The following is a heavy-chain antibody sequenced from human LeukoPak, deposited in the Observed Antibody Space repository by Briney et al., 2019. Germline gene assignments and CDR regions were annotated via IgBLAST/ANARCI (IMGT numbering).Heavy chain of an antibody. CDR1: GFTFSSYS. CDR3: ASFSRRSYDCTY. V-gene: IGHV3-21*01. J-gene: IGHJ4*03. Sequence: NSGGSLRLSCAASGFTFSSYSMNWVRQAPGKGLEWVSSISSSSSYIYYADSVKGRFTISRDNAKNSLYLQMNSVRAEDKAVYYCASFSRRSYDCTYWGHRTIVTVSS. D-gene: IGHD1-26*01. CDR2: ISSSSSYI.